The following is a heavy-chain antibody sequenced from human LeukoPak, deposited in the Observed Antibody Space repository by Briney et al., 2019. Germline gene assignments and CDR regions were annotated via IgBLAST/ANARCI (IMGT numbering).Heavy chain of an antibody. Sequence: SDTLSLTCAVSGYSISSSNWWGWIRQPPGKGLEWIGYIYYSGSIYYNPSLKSRVTMSVDTSKNQFSLKLSSVTAVDTAVYYCARMARAPNNCSSTSCYTQYYYYYYMDVWGKGPRSPSP. J-gene: IGHJ6*03. CDR2: IYYSGSI. CDR3: ARMARAPNNCSSTSCYTQYYYYYYMDV. V-gene: IGHV4-28*05. D-gene: IGHD2-2*02. CDR1: GYSISSSNW.